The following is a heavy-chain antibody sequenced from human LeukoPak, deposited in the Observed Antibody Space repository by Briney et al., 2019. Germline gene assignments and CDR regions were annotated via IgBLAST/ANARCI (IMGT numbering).Heavy chain of an antibody. CDR1: GYTFTAYY. D-gene: IGHD5-18*01. CDR3: AREDSATVDY. V-gene: IGHV1-18*03. J-gene: IGHJ4*02. Sequence: ASVKVSCKASGYTFTAYYIHWVRQAPGQGLEWMGWISPNTGNTNYAQRLQGRVTMTTDTPTSTAYMELRSLRSDDMAVYYCAREDSATVDYWGQGTLVTVSS. CDR2: ISPNTGNT.